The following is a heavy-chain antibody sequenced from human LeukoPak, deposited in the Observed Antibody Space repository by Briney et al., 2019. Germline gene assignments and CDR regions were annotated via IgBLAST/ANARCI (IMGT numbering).Heavy chain of an antibody. J-gene: IGHJ4*02. D-gene: IGHD3-9*01. CDR2: IYYSGST. V-gene: IGHV4-31*03. Sequence: SETLPLTCTVSGGSISSGGYYWSWIRQHPGKGLEWIGYIYYSGSTYYNPSLKGRVTISVDTSKNQFSLKLSSVTAADTAVYYCARVVALGGDYDILTGYYGFDYWGQGTLVTVSS. CDR3: ARVVALGGDYDILTGYYGFDY. CDR1: GGSISSGGYY.